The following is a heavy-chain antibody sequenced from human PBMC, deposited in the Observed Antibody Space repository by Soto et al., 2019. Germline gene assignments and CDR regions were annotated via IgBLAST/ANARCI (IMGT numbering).Heavy chain of an antibody. CDR3: ARDGITMIRGVNSWFDS. J-gene: IGHJ5*01. Sequence: GSLRLSCAASGFTLSRYSMNWVRQAPGKGLEWVSYISSSSSTIYYADSVKGRFTISRDNAKNSVYLQMNSLRGEDTAVYYCARDGITMIRGVNSWFDSWGQGTLVTVS. V-gene: IGHV3-48*01. CDR2: ISSSSSTI. CDR1: GFTLSRYS. D-gene: IGHD3-10*01.